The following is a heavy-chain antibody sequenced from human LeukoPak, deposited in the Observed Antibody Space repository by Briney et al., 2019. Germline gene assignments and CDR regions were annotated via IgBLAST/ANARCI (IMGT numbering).Heavy chain of an antibody. CDR2: IWYDASNK. V-gene: IGHV3-33*01. CDR1: GFTFSSYG. Sequence: GGSLRLSCAASGFTFSSYGMHWVRQAPGKGLEWVAVIWYDASNKYYADSVKGRFTISRDNSKNTLYLQMNSLRAEDTAVYYCARDLQGSYYDSSGSWGQGTLVTVSS. CDR3: ARDLQGSYYDSSGS. J-gene: IGHJ5*02. D-gene: IGHD3-22*01.